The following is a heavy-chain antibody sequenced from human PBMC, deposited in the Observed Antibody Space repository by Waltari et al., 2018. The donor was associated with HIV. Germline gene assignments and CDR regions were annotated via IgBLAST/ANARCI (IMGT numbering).Heavy chain of an antibody. CDR1: GGSFSGYY. J-gene: IGHJ4*02. D-gene: IGHD3-22*01. CDR2: INHSGST. CDR3: ARGFAYSSGYQYYFDY. Sequence: QVQLQQWGAGLLKPSETLSLTCAVYGGSFSGYYWSWIRQPPGKGLEWIGEINHSGSTNYNPSLKSRVTISVDTSKNQFSLKLSSVTAADTAVYYCARGFAYSSGYQYYFDYWGQGTLVTVSS. V-gene: IGHV4-34*01.